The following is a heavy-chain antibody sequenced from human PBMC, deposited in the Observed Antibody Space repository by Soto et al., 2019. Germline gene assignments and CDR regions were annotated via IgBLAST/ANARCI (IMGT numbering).Heavy chain of an antibody. CDR2: ISIDEATK. D-gene: IGHD3-3*02. Sequence: QIELVESGGTVVQPGRSLRLSCVASGFIFSSYAFHWVRQAPGKGLEWVALISIDEATKYYADAVKGRFVISRDNAKNTLYFRMDSLRVADTAVYFCVRDTTSICTGYFLPEGQPFDHWGRGTLVTVSS. J-gene: IGHJ4*02. CDR1: GFIFSSYA. V-gene: IGHV3-30*09. CDR3: VRDTTSICTGYFLPEGQPFDH.